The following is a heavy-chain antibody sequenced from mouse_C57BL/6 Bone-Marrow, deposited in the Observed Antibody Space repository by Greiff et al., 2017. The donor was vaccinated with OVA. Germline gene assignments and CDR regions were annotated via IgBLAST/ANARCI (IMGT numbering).Heavy chain of an antibody. V-gene: IGHV1-81*01. CDR3: AREDYYGSSPYC. Sequence: VQLQQSGAELARPGASVKLSCKASGYTFTSYGISWVKQRTGQGLEWIGEIYPRSGNTYYNEKFKGKATLTADKSSSTAYMELRSLTSEASAVYFCAREDYYGSSPYCWGQGTTLTVSS. CDR2: IYPRSGNT. J-gene: IGHJ2*01. D-gene: IGHD1-1*01. CDR1: GYTFTSYG.